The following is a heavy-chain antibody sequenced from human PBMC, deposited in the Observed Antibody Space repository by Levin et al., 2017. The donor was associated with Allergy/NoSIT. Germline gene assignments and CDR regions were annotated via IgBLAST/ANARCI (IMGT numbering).Heavy chain of an antibody. V-gene: IGHV1-69*13. Sequence: ASVKVSCKASGGTFSSYAISWVRQAPGQGLEWMGGIIPIFGTANYAQKFQGRVTITADESTSTAYMELSSLRSEDTAVYYCARDGGYCTGGVCYTPGANWFDPWGQGTLVTVSS. CDR3: ARDGGYCTGGVCYTPGANWFDP. CDR1: GGTFSSYA. CDR2: IIPIFGTA. D-gene: IGHD2-8*02. J-gene: IGHJ5*02.